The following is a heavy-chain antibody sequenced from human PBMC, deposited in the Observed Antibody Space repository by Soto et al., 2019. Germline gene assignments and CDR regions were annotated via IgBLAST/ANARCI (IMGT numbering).Heavy chain of an antibody. V-gene: IGHV4-59*01. Sequence: SETLSLTCTASGGSISSYYWSWIRQPPGKGLEWIGYIYYSGSTNYNPSLKSRVTISVDTSKNQFSLKLSSVTAADTAVYYCARDKYYDSSGYSDAFDIWGQGTMVT. CDR3: ARDKYYDSSGYSDAFDI. CDR1: GGSISSYY. J-gene: IGHJ3*02. CDR2: IYYSGST. D-gene: IGHD3-22*01.